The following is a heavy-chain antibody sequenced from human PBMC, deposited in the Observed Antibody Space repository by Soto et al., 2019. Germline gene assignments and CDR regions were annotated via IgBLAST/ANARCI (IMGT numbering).Heavy chain of an antibody. J-gene: IGHJ6*02. CDR1: GFTFSSYA. D-gene: IGHD6-6*01. CDR3: AKWGWGRAARIYVYYYYGMDV. Sequence: EVQLLESGGGLVQPGGSLRLSCAASGFTFSSYAMSWVRQAPGKGLELVSAISGSGGSTYYADSVKGRFTISRDTSKNTLYLQMNSLRAEDTAVYYCAKWGWGRAARIYVYYYYGMDVWGRGTTVTVSS. V-gene: IGHV3-23*01. CDR2: ISGSGGST.